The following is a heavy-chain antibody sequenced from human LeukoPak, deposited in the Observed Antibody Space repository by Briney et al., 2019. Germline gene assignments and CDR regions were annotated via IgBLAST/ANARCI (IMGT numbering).Heavy chain of an antibody. Sequence: GASGTVSCTASGYTFTSYGISWARQSPGQGLEWMGWISAYNGNTNYAQKLQGRVTMTTDTSTSTAYMELRSLRSDDTAVYYCARLPMFYNSHYFDYWGQGTLVTVSS. J-gene: IGHJ4*02. V-gene: IGHV1-18*01. D-gene: IGHD3-10*02. CDR2: ISAYNGNT. CDR1: GYTFTSYG. CDR3: ARLPMFYNSHYFDY.